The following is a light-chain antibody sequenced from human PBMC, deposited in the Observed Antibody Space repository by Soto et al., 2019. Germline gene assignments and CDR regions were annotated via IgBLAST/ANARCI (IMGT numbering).Light chain of an antibody. J-gene: IGKJ1*01. CDR2: GAS. Sequence: EIVMTQAPATLAVSAGERATLSCRASQSVSSDLAWYHQKPGQAPRLLIYGASTRATGIPARFSGGGSGTEFTLTISSLQSEDFAVYYCHQYNHWLTWTFGQGTKVDIK. V-gene: IGKV3-15*01. CDR1: QSVSSD. CDR3: HQYNHWLTWT.